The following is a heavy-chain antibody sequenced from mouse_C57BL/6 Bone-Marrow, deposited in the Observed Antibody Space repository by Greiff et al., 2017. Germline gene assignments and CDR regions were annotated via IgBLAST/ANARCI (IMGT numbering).Heavy chain of an antibody. CDR2: IWGGGST. J-gene: IGHJ1*03. V-gene: IGHV2-9*01. CDR3: ARHRSTQVWYFDV. Sequence: VKLVESGPGLVAPSQSLSITCTVSGFSLTSYGVNWVRQPPGKGLEWIGVIWGGGSTNYNSALMSSMSIRKDNPKSHVFLKMHSLRTDDTAMDYCARHRSTQVWYFDVWGTGTTVTVSS. D-gene: IGHD2-1*01. CDR1: GFSLTSYG.